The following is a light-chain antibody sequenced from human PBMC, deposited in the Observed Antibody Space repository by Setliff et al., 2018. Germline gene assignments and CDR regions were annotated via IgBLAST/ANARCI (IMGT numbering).Light chain of an antibody. J-gene: IGLJ1*01. CDR3: CSYAASYNPYV. CDR2: EVT. CDR1: NSDIGTYNL. Sequence: QSVLTQPASVSGSPGQSITISCTGANSDIGTYNLVSWYQQHPGRAPNLVIYEVTRRPSGVSDRFSASKSGNTASLTISGLQVDDEADYFCCSYAASYNPYVFGSGTKVTVL. V-gene: IGLV2-23*02.